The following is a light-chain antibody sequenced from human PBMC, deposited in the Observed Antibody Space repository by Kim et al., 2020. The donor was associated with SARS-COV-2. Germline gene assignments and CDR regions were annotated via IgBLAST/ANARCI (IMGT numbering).Light chain of an antibody. CDR2: SDN. Sequence: ELTQPPSASGTPGQRVIISCSGNSSNIGRNTVNWYQQLPGTAPKLLIYSDNRRPSGVPDRFSGSKSGTSASLAISGLQFEDEANYHCATWDDSLHGPVFGGGTQLTVL. CDR3: ATWDDSLHGPV. V-gene: IGLV1-44*01. CDR1: SSNIGRNT. J-gene: IGLJ2*01.